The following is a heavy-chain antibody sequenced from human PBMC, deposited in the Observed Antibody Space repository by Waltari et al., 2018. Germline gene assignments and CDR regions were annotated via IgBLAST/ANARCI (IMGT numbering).Heavy chain of an antibody. CDR3: AGGGSDRAPLDY. V-gene: IGHV3-30*15. J-gene: IGHJ4*02. CDR1: GFSLSKYA. D-gene: IGHD2-15*01. CDR2: TSPDGFNK. Sequence: QLAESGGGVVQSGRSLRLSCAASGFSLSKYAVHWVRQAPGKGLEWVGVTSPDGFNKYYADSVQGRLTISRDRSLQMSALRSEDTAGYYCAGGGSDRAPLDYWGRGTLVTVSS.